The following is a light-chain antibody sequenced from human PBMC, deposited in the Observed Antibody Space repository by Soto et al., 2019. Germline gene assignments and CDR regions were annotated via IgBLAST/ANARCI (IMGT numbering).Light chain of an antibody. Sequence: EIVLTQSPGTLSLSPGERATLSCRASQSVSSNYFAWYQQRPGQAPRLLIYGVSSRAPGIPDRFSGSGSGTDFTLTISRLEPEDFAVYYCQQYGNSPRTFGPGTKVDIK. CDR1: QSVSSNY. CDR2: GVS. V-gene: IGKV3-20*01. CDR3: QQYGNSPRT. J-gene: IGKJ3*01.